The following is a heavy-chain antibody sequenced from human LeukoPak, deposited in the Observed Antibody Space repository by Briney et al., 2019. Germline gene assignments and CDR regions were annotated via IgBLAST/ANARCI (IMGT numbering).Heavy chain of an antibody. J-gene: IGHJ4*02. CDR2: IGSSSSYI. V-gene: IGHV3-21*01. CDR3: AREAYCGGDCYFDY. D-gene: IGHD2-21*02. CDR1: GFTFSSHA. Sequence: PGGSLRLSCAASGFTFSSHAMSWVRQAPGKGLEWVSSIGSSSSYIYYADSVKGRFTISRDNAKNSLYLQMNSLRAEDTAVYYCAREAYCGGDCYFDYWGQGTLVTVSS.